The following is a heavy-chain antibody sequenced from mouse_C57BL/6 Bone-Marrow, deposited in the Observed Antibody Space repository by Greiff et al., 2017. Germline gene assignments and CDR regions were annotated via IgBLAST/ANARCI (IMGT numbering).Heavy chain of an antibody. J-gene: IGHJ4*01. CDR3: ARDVGLRPLYYYAMDY. CDR1: GFTFSSYA. V-gene: IGHV5-4*01. CDR2: ISDGGSYT. Sequence: EVMLVESGGGLVKPGGSLKLSCAASGFTFSSYAMSWVRQTPEKRLEWVATISDGGSYTYYPDNVKGRFTISRDNAKNNLYLQMSHLKSEDTAMYYCARDVGLRPLYYYAMDYWGQGTSVTVSS. D-gene: IGHD2-4*01.